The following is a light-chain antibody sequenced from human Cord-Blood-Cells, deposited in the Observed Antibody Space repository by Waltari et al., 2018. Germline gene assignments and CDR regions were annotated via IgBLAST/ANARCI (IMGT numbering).Light chain of an antibody. CDR3: AAWDDSLSGWV. Sequence: QSVLTQPPSASGTPGQRVTIPCSGSSSNLGSNYVYWYQQLPGTAPNLLLYGKKQRPSGVPDRFSGSKSGTSASLAISGLRSEDEADYYCAAWDDSLSGWVFGGGTKLTVL. CDR1: SSNLGSNY. CDR2: GKK. J-gene: IGLJ3*02. V-gene: IGLV1-47*01.